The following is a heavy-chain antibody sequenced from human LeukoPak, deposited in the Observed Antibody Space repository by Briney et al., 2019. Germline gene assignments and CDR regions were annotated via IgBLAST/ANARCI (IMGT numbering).Heavy chain of an antibody. J-gene: IGHJ4*02. CDR2: INHSGST. CDR1: GGSFSGYY. D-gene: IGHD2-15*01. Sequence: SETLSLTCAVYGGSFSGYYWTWIRQLPGKGLGWIGEINHSGSTNYNPSLKSRVTISVDTSKNQFSLYLTSVTAADTAVYYCARGGGCSGGSCNGDYWGQGNLVTVSS. V-gene: IGHV4-34*01. CDR3: ARGGGCSGGSCNGDY.